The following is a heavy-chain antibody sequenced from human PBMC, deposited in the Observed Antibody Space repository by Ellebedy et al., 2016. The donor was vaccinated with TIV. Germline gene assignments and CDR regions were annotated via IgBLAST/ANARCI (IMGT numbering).Heavy chain of an antibody. D-gene: IGHD1-26*01. Sequence: PGGSLRLSCAASGFSFTTYDMSRVRQAPGKGLEWVSVIRNYENYGGTTHYADSVKGRFTISRDTSKNTVYLQMNSLRAEDTAVYFCAKMGPQWDHYYFDYWGQGALVIVSS. J-gene: IGHJ4*02. CDR1: GFSFTTYD. V-gene: IGHV3-23*01. CDR2: IRNYENYGGTT. CDR3: AKMGPQWDHYYFDY.